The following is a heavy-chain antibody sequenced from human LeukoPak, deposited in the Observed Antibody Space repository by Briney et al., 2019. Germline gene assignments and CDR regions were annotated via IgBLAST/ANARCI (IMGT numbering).Heavy chain of an antibody. J-gene: IGHJ4*02. V-gene: IGHV1-2*02. CDR2: IKPNSGGT. D-gene: IGHD3-10*01. Sequence: ASVKVSCKDSGYTFTGYYMHWVRQAPGQGLEWMGWIKPNSGGTNYAQKFQGRVTMTRDTSISTAYMELSRLRSDDTAVYYCARDLVLMVRGVISDYWGQGTLVTVSS. CDR3: ARDLVLMVRGVISDY. CDR1: GYTFTGYY.